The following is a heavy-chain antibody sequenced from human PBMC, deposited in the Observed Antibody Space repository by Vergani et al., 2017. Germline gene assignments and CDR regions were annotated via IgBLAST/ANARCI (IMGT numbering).Heavy chain of an antibody. J-gene: IGHJ4*02. CDR2: IYYSGST. Sequence: QVQLQESGPGPVKPSQTLSLTCTVSGGSISSGDYYWSWIRQPPGKGLEWIGYIYYSGSTYYNPSLKSRVTISVDTSKNQFSLKLSSVTAADTAVYYCARGGYYDFWSGYSREENFDYWGQGTLVTVSS. D-gene: IGHD3-3*01. CDR1: GGSISSGDYY. CDR3: ARGGYYDFWSGYSREENFDY. V-gene: IGHV4-30-4*01.